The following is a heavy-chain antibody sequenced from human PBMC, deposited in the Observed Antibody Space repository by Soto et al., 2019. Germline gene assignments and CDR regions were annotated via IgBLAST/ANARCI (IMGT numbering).Heavy chain of an antibody. V-gene: IGHV4-31*03. CDR1: GGSTSSGGYY. CDR2: IYYSGST. Sequence: SETLSLTCTVSGGSTSSGGYYWSWIRQHPGKGLEWIGYIYYSGSTYYNPSLKSRVTISVDTSKNQFSLKLSSVTAADTAVYYCARAYGGLSYSTGWYGYFDYWGQGTLVTVSS. CDR3: ARAYGGLSYSTGWYGYFDY. D-gene: IGHD6-19*01. J-gene: IGHJ4*02.